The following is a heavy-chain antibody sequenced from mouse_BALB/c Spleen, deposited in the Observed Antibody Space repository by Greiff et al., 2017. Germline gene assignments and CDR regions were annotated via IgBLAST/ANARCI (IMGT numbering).Heavy chain of an antibody. Sequence: LVESGAELVRPGVSVKISCKGSGYTFTDYAMHWVKQSHAKSLEWIGVISTYYGDASYNQKFKGKATMTVDKSSSTAYMELARLTSEDSAIYYCARAVATRYYFDYWGQGTTLTVSS. J-gene: IGHJ2*01. D-gene: IGHD1-1*02. CDR3: ARAVATRYYFDY. CDR1: GYTFTDYA. V-gene: IGHV1S137*01. CDR2: ISTYYGDA.